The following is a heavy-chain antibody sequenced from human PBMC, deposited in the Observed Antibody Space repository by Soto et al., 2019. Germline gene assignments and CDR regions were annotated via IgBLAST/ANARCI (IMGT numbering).Heavy chain of an antibody. CDR3: ARGGVVAAMDYYYGMDV. CDR1: GGTFSSYA. CDR2: IIPIFGTA. Sequence: QVQLVQSGAEVKKPGSSVKVSCKASGGTFSSYAISWVRQAPGQGLAWMGGIIPIFGTANYAQKFQGRVTITAGESTSTAYMELSSLRSEDTAGYYCARGGVVAAMDYYYGMDVCGQGTTVTVSS. V-gene: IGHV1-69*01. J-gene: IGHJ6*02. D-gene: IGHD2-15*01.